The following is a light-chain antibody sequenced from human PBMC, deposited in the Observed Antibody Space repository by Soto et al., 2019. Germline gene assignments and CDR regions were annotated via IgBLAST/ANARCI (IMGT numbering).Light chain of an antibody. J-gene: IGLJ2*01. Sequence: QSALTQPPSASGSPGQSVTISCTGTSSDVGAYDYVSWYQQHPGKAPKLMIHEVSKRPSGVPDRFSGSKSGNTASLTVSGLQAEDEADYYCSSYAGTSWVVFGGGTKVTVL. CDR1: SSDVGAYDY. CDR2: EVS. V-gene: IGLV2-8*01. CDR3: SSYAGTSWVV.